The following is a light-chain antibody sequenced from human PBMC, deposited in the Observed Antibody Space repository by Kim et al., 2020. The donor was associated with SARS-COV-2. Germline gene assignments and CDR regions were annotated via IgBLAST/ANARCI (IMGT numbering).Light chain of an antibody. CDR1: QGISSY. CDR3: QQYYSYPRT. Sequence: ASTGDKVTITCRASQGISSYLAWYQQKPGKAPKLLIYAASTLQSGVPSRFSGSGSGTDFTLTISCLQSEDFATYYCQQYYSYPRTFGQGTKVDIK. CDR2: AAS. V-gene: IGKV1-8*01. J-gene: IGKJ1*01.